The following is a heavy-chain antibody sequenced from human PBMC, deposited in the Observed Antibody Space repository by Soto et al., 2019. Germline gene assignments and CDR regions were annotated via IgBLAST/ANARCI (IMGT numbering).Heavy chain of an antibody. D-gene: IGHD2-21*02. Sequence: SETLSLTCGVSGGTVASSHWWSWVRQSPSRGLEWIGNVYHTGDTNFDPSLQSRVTFSVDKSNNQFSLRLTSLTAADTAVYFCAREIVTAGGNNYFDPWGPGTLVTVSS. CDR2: VYHTGDT. CDR1: GGTVASSHW. CDR3: AREIVTAGGNNYFDP. V-gene: IGHV4-4*02. J-gene: IGHJ5*02.